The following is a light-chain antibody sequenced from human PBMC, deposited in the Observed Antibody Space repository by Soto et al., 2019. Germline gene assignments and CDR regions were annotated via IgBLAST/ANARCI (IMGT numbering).Light chain of an antibody. CDR3: QQYNDWPLT. CDR1: QSVSRT. V-gene: IGKV3-15*01. J-gene: IGKJ4*01. Sequence: EILMTQSPATLSVSPGERATLSCRASQSVSRTLAWYQQKPGQAPRLLIHGASSRATGVPARFSGSGPGTEFTLTISNLQSGDFAVYYCQQYNDWPLTFGGGTKVEIK. CDR2: GAS.